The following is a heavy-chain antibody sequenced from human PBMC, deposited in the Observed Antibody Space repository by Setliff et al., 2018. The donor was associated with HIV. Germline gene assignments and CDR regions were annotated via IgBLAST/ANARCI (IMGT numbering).Heavy chain of an antibody. CDR2: VYPPDSET. J-gene: IGHJ4*02. V-gene: IGHV5-51*01. D-gene: IGHD1-20*01. CDR3: VRHITNPRWAYFDY. Sequence: PGESLKISCQGVGYSFVSYWIGWVRHRPGKGLEWMAIVYPPDSETVYSPSFQGQVTISVDNSISTTFLQWSSLRASDTAIYFCVRHITNPRWAYFDYWGQGTPVTVSS. CDR1: GYSFVSYW.